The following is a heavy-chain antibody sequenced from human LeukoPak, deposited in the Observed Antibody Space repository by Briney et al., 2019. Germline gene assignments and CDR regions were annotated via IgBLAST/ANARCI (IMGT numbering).Heavy chain of an antibody. CDR2: IYPGDSDT. Sequence: GGSLRLSCAASGFTFSSYEMNWVRQAPGKGLEWMGIIYPGDSDTRYSPSFQGQVTISADKSISTAYLQWSSLKASDTAMYYCAMVRAADIDYWGQGTLVTVSS. D-gene: IGHD3-10*01. J-gene: IGHJ4*02. CDR1: GFTFSSYE. CDR3: AMVRAADIDY. V-gene: IGHV5-51*01.